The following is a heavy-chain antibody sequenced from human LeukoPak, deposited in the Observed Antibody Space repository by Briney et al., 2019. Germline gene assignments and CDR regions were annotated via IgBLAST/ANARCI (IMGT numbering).Heavy chain of an antibody. Sequence: SQTLSLTCTVSGVSISSGDYYWSWIRQPPGKGLEWIGYFYFSESTFYSPSLKSRVTTSVDTSKNQFSLKLSSVTAADTAVYYCARRVSGRETKDGVDYWGQGTLVTVSS. J-gene: IGHJ4*02. CDR3: ARRVSGRETKDGVDY. CDR1: GVSISSGDYY. CDR2: FYFSEST. V-gene: IGHV4-30-4*01. D-gene: IGHD2-15*01.